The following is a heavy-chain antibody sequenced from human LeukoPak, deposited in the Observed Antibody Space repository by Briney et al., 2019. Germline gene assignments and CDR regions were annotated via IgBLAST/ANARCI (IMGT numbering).Heavy chain of an antibody. CDR2: LNWDGSRT. Sequence: GGSLRLSCVGSGFTFEDYAIHWVRQPPGKGLEWVSLLNWDGSRTYYADSVKGRFTISRDNNKNSLFLQMNNLRPEDTALYYCTKTGSDDYGEYFDYWGRGTLVTVSS. J-gene: IGHJ4*02. D-gene: IGHD4-17*01. V-gene: IGHV3-43D*03. CDR1: GFTFEDYA. CDR3: TKTGSDDYGEYFDY.